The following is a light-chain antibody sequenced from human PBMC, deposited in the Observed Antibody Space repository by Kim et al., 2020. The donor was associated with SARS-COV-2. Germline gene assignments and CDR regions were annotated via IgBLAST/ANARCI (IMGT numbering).Light chain of an antibody. V-gene: IGLV2-14*03. CDR3: SSFTTGTTLYV. J-gene: IGLJ1*01. Sequence: QSITISRTGTNSDSGGYNYDSWYQQHPGRAPKVMIYDVTNRPSGVSDHFSGSKSGNTASLTISGLQAEDEADYYCSSFTTGTTLYVFGTGTKVIVL. CDR1: NSDSGGYNY. CDR2: DVT.